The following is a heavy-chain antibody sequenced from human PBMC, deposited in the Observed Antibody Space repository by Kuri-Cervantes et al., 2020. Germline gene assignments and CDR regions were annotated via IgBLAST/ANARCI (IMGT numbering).Heavy chain of an antibody. CDR1: GGSISSYY. CDR2: MYTSGNT. CDR3: AREGYFASGSYYPKYYFYMDV. Sequence: ESLKISCIVSGGSISSYYWSWIRQPAGKRLEWIGRMYTSGNTNYNPSLKSRVTISVEKSKNQFSLILRSVTAADTAIYYCAREGYFASGSYYPKYYFYMDVWGKGTTVTVSS. D-gene: IGHD3-10*01. V-gene: IGHV4-4*07. J-gene: IGHJ6*03.